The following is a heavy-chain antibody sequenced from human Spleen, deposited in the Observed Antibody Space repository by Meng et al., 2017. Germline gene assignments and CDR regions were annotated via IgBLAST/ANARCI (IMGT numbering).Heavy chain of an antibody. J-gene: IGHJ4*02. CDR1: GGPISNIDW. CDR3: ASWIYSCGWQ. D-gene: IGHD6-19*01. Sequence: LRESCLRPVKPPRSSALTCVVSGGPISNIDWWSWVRQPPGKGLEWIGQIYHGGDTNYNPSLKSRVTIAIDKSKNQFSLKLSSVTAADTAVYYCASWIYSCGWQWGQGALVTVSS. V-gene: IGHV4-4*03. CDR2: IYHGGDT.